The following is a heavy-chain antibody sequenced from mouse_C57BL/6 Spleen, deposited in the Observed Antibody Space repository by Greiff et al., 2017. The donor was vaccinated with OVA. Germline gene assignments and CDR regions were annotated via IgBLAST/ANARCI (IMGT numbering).Heavy chain of an antibody. V-gene: IGHV1-50*01. D-gene: IGHD4-1*01. J-gene: IGHJ2*01. CDR3: ARSENSGRYFDC. CDR1: GYTFTSYW. Sequence: VQLQQSGAELARPGASVKLSCKASGYTFTSYWMQWVKQRPGQGLEWIGWIDPSDGYTNYTPKFKGKATLTVDTSSSTAYMQLSSLTSEDSAVYYCARSENSGRYFDCWGQGTTLSAAS. CDR2: IDPSDGYT.